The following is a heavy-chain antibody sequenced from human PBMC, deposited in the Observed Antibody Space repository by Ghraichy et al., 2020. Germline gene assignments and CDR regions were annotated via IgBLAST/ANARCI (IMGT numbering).Heavy chain of an antibody. CDR1: GFKFRNYA. V-gene: IGHV3-23*01. CDR2: ISGSGGYT. D-gene: IGHD6-19*01. CDR3: AKGGSGWYPARNYYGMDV. Sequence: GGSLRLSCAASGFKFRNYAMSWVRQAPGKGLEWVSAISGSGGYTYDGDSVKGRFTTSRDNSKNTVYLQMNSLRAEDTALYYCAKGGSGWYPARNYYGMDVWGHGTTVTVSS. J-gene: IGHJ6*02.